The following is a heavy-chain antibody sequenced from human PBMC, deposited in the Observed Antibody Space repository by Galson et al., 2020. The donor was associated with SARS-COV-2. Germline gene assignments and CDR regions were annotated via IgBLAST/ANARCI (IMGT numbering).Heavy chain of an antibody. CDR1: GFTFSSYG. J-gene: IGHJ2*01. D-gene: IGHD2-15*01. CDR3: ARDAARYCSGGGCRYFDL. CDR2: ISSDGNNK. V-gene: IGHV3-30*03. Sequence: GESLKISCAASGFTFSSYGMHCVRQAPGKGLEWVAVISSDGNNKYYSDSVKGRFTISRDNSKNTLYLQMNSLRAEDTAVYYCARDAARYCSGGGCRYFDLWGRGTLVTVSS.